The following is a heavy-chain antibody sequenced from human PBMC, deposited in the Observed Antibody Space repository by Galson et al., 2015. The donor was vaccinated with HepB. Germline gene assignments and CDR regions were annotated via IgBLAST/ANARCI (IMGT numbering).Heavy chain of an antibody. CDR1: GGTFSSYA. Sequence: SVKVSCKASGGTFSSYAISWVRQAPGQGLEWMGGIIPIFGTANYAQKFQGRVTITADESTSTAYVELSSLRSEDTAVYYCARGRWIAAAGNSFDYWGQGTLVTVSS. CDR3: ARGRWIAAAGNSFDY. D-gene: IGHD6-13*01. CDR2: IIPIFGTA. V-gene: IGHV1-69*13. J-gene: IGHJ4*02.